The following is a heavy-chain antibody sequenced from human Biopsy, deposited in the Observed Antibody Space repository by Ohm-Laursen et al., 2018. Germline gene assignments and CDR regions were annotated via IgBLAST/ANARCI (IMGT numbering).Heavy chain of an antibody. D-gene: IGHD5-24*01. CDR1: GGSINSYY. J-gene: IGHJ2*01. CDR2: IYFTGRT. CDR3: ASAGYNPDWNFDL. V-gene: IGHV4-59*07. Sequence: SDTLSLTCTVSGGSINSYYWSWIRQPPGKALEWIGYIYFTGRTSYNPSLKSRVTMSVNTSKKQFSLRRSSVTAADTAVYYCASAGYNPDWNFDLWGRGTRVTVSS.